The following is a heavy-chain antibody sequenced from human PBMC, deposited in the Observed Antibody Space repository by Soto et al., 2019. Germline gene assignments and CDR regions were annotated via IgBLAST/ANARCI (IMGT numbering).Heavy chain of an antibody. J-gene: IGHJ3*02. CDR3: ARIGEFYGTRSYANSEVFHI. V-gene: IGHV3-11*01. CDR2: SSSTAAVI. CDR1: GFTFSDYY. D-gene: IGHD3-10*01. Sequence: GGYLRLSCAASGFTFSDYYMSWVRQAPGKGLEWVAYSSSTAAVIYYADSVQGRFTISRDNPKNSLHLQMDSLRPEDTAVYYCARIGEFYGTRSYANSEVFHISGQATLVTVS.